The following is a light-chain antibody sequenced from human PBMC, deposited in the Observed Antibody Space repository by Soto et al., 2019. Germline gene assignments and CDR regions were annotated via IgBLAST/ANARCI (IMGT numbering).Light chain of an antibody. J-gene: IGKJ5*01. CDR1: HIVSSSY. Sequence: EIVLTQSPGTLSLSPGERATLSCRASHIVSSSYLAWYQQKPGQAPRLLIYGASSRATGIPDRFSGSGSGTDFTLTISRLEPEDLAVYYCHQYGSSPPITFGQGTRLEMK. CDR3: HQYGSSPPIT. CDR2: GAS. V-gene: IGKV3-20*01.